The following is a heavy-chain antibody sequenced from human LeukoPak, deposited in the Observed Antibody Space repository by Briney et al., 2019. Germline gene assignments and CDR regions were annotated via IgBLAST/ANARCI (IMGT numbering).Heavy chain of an antibody. V-gene: IGHV3-7*05. Sequence: GGSLRLSCAASGFTFSTYWMSWVRQAPGKGLEWVANIKKDGTGKYYVDSVKGRFTISRDNAKNSLYLQMNSLRAEDTAVYYCTGDVGAAGYWGQGTLVTVSS. CDR2: IKKDGTGK. CDR3: TGDVGAAGY. CDR1: GFTFSTYW. J-gene: IGHJ4*02. D-gene: IGHD6-13*01.